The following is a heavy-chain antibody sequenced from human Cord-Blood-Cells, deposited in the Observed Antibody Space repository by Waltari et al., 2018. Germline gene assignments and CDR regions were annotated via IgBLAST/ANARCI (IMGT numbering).Heavy chain of an antibody. D-gene: IGHD6-13*01. CDR1: GYTFTSYD. J-gene: IGHJ1*01. CDR3: ARGVRGSYSSSFRYQH. Sequence: QVQLVQSGAEVKKPGASVKVSCKASGYTFTSYDSNWVRQATGQGLEWMGWMNPNSGNTGYAQKFQGRVTMTRNTSISTAYMELSSLRSEDTAVYYCARGVRGSYSSSFRYQHWGQGTLVTVSS. CDR2: MNPNSGNT. V-gene: IGHV1-8*01.